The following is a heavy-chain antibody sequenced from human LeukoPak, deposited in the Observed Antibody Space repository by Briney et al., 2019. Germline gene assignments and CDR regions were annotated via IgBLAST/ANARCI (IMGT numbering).Heavy chain of an antibody. Sequence: EPSQTLSLTCTVSGGSISSGGYYWSWIRQPPGKGLEWIGYIYHSGSTYYNPSLKSRVTISVDRSKNQFSLKLSSVTAADTAVYYCARGWTTGSSFDYWGQGTLVTVSS. D-gene: IGHD1-1*01. J-gene: IGHJ4*02. V-gene: IGHV4-30-2*01. CDR2: IYHSGST. CDR3: ARGWTTGSSFDY. CDR1: GGSISSGGYY.